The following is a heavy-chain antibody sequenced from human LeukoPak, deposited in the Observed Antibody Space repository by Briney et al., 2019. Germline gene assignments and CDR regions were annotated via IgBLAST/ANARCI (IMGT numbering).Heavy chain of an antibody. CDR3: ANHYFDY. J-gene: IGHJ4*02. Sequence: GGSLRLSYAVSGFTFSNYDMHWVRQAPGKGLEWVAVIRYDGSNTFYADSVKGRFTISRDISKNTLSLQMNGLRTEDTAVYYCANHYFDYWGQGTLVTVSS. V-gene: IGHV3-30*02. CDR1: GFTFSNYD. CDR2: IRYDGSNT.